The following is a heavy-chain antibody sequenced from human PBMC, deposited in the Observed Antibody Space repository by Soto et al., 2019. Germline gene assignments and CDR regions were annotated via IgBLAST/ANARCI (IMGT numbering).Heavy chain of an antibody. J-gene: IGHJ4*02. Sequence: PSETLSLTCAVYGGSFSDHFCTWIRQSPGKGLEWIGDINHRGSTSYNPSLKSRVTISLDTSKNQFSLSLSSVTAADTAVHYCARILVGAFDFWGQGDLVTVSS. CDR1: GGSFSDHF. CDR3: ARILVGAFDF. D-gene: IGHD1-26*01. CDR2: INHRGST. V-gene: IGHV4-34*01.